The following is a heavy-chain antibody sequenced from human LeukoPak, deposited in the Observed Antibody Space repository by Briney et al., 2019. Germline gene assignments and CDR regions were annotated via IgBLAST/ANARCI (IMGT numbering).Heavy chain of an antibody. CDR2: IKQDGSEK. D-gene: IGHD6-6*01. J-gene: IGHJ4*02. V-gene: IGHV3-7*01. Sequence: GGSLRLSCAASGFTFTSYWMSWVGQESGKGLEGVANIKQDGSEKYYVDSVKGRFTISRDNAKNSLYLQMNSLRAEDTAVYYCVSDHSSSSFDYWGQGTLVTVSS. CDR1: GFTFTSYW. CDR3: VSDHSSSSFDY.